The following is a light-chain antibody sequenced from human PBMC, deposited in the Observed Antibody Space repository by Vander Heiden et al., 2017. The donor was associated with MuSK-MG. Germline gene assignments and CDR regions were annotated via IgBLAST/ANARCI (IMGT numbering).Light chain of an antibody. CDR1: NSDVGRYTY. V-gene: IGLV2-14*03. CDR2: DVD. Sequence: QSALAQPASVSGSPAQSITISCTGTNSDVGRYTYISWHQQHPGKAPKRVIYDVDQRSSGIPYRFSGSKSGNTASLTISGLQSEDEAYYYCTAYTSSHTIIIGGGTKVTVL. CDR3: TAYTSSHTII. J-gene: IGLJ2*01.